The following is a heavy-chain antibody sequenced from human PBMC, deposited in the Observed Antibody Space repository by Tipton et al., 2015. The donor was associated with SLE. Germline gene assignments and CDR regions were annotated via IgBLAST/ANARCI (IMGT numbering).Heavy chain of an antibody. CDR2: IDPSDSYT. CDR3: ARQGVAPWAFDI. V-gene: IGHV5-10-1*04. CDR1: GYSFTSYW. D-gene: IGHD2-15*01. Sequence: QLVQSGAEVKKPGESLKISCKGSGYSFTSYWIGWVRQMPGKGLQWMGSIDPSDSYTNYSPSFQGQVTISADKSISTAYLQWSSLKASDTAMYYCARQGVAPWAFDIWGQGTMVTVSS. J-gene: IGHJ3*02.